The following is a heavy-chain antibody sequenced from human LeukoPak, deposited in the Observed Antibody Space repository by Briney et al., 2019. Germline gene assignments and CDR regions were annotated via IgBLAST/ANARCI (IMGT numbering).Heavy chain of an antibody. Sequence: ASVKVSCKASGYTFTSYDINWVRQDTGQGLEWMGWMNPNSGNTGYAQKFQGRVTMTRNTSISTAYMELSSLRSEDTAVYYCARGPLGYCTNGVCIKWGQGTLVTVSS. CDR2: MNPNSGNT. V-gene: IGHV1-8*01. CDR1: GYTFTSYD. CDR3: ARGPLGYCTNGVCIK. J-gene: IGHJ4*02. D-gene: IGHD2-8*01.